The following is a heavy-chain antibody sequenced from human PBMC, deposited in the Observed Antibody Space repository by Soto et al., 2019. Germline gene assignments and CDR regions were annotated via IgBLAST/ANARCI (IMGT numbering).Heavy chain of an antibody. D-gene: IGHD3-10*01. CDR3: AKGRHYYGSEDWFDP. CDR1: GFTFSSYA. CDR2: ISGSGGST. Sequence: GGSLRLSNATSGFTFSSYAISWVRQAPGKGLEWVSAISGSGGSTYYADSVKGRFTISRDNSKNTLYLQMNSLRAEDTAVYYCAKGRHYYGSEDWFDPWGQGTLVTVSS. V-gene: IGHV3-23*01. J-gene: IGHJ5*02.